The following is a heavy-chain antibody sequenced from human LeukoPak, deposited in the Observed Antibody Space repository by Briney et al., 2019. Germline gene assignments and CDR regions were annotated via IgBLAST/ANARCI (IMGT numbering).Heavy chain of an antibody. J-gene: IGHJ4*02. CDR2: IHSGGRT. V-gene: IGHV3-66*01. CDR3: AGSYYNVFDY. Sequence: TGGSLRLSCAASGFSVSNNYLGWVRQPPGKGLEWVSVIHSGGRTKYADSVRDRFTISRDNSKNTLYLQMNSLRAEDTAVYYCAGSYYNVFDYWGQGTLVTVSS. D-gene: IGHD3-10*01. CDR1: GFSVSNNY.